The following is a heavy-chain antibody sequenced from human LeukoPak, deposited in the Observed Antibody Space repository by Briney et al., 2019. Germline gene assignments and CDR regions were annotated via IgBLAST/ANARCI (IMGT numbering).Heavy chain of an antibody. Sequence: GGSLRLSCAGSGFNFSSYSMSWVRQAPWKGLEFVSSISSSSSFIYYADSVKGRFTISRDNAKNSLYLQMNSLRVEDTAVYHCARARLAVSGNYFENWGQGTLVTVSS. CDR2: ISSSSSFI. CDR1: GFNFSSYS. CDR3: ARARLAVSGNYFEN. J-gene: IGHJ4*02. D-gene: IGHD6-19*01. V-gene: IGHV3-21*01.